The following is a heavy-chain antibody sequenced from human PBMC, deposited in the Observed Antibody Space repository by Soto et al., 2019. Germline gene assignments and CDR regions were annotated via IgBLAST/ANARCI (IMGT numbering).Heavy chain of an antibody. CDR1: GGSISSSSYY. Sequence: QLQLQESGPGLVKPSETLSLTCTVSGGSISSSSYYWGWIRQPPGKGLEWIGSIYYSGGTYYNPSLERRVTLAVDTSRNQCSLKLSSVTAADTAVDYCARHHYDILPGYYPDYWGQGTLVTVSS. J-gene: IGHJ4*02. CDR2: IYYSGGT. D-gene: IGHD3-9*01. CDR3: ARHHYDILPGYYPDY. V-gene: IGHV4-39*01.